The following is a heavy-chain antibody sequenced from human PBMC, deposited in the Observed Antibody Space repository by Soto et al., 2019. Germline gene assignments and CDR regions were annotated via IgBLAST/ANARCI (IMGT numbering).Heavy chain of an antibody. V-gene: IGHV1-69*06. Sequence: SVKVSCKASGGTFSSYAISWVRQAPGQGLEWMGGIIPIFGTANYAQKFQGRVTITADKSTSTAYMELSSLRSEDTAVYYCARPGTFPPRASGYDYRNGMDVWGQGTTVTVSS. CDR1: GGTFSSYA. D-gene: IGHD5-12*01. CDR3: ARPGTFPPRASGYDYRNGMDV. J-gene: IGHJ6*02. CDR2: IIPIFGTA.